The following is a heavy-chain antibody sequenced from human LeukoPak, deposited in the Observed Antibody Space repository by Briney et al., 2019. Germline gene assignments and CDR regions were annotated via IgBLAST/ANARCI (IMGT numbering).Heavy chain of an antibody. CDR2: ISYDGSNK. V-gene: IGHV3-30*04. J-gene: IGHJ4*02. CDR3: VREVYSTTSYDYFDY. Sequence: GGSLRLSCAASGFTFSSYAMHWVRQAPGKGLEWVAVISYDGSNKYYADSVKGRFTISRDNSKNTLYLQMNSLRAEDTAVYYCVREVYSTTSYDYFDYWGQGTLVTVSS. CDR1: GFTFSSYA. D-gene: IGHD6-13*01.